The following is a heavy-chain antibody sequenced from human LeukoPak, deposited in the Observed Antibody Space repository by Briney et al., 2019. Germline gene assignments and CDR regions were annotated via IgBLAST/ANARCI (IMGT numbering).Heavy chain of an antibody. D-gene: IGHD6-13*01. Sequence: SETLSLTCTVSGGSISSYYWSWIRQPPGEGLEWIGDINQSGRTNYNPSLKSRVIISVDTSKNQFSLTLLSVTAADTAVYYCASSDPFSSTWNPAYSFDYWDQGTLVTVSS. J-gene: IGHJ4*02. CDR1: GGSISSYY. CDR2: INQSGRT. CDR3: ASSDPFSSTWNPAYSFDY. V-gene: IGHV4-34*01.